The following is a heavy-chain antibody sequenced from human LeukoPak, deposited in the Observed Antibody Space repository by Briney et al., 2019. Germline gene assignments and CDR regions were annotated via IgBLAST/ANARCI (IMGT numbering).Heavy chain of an antibody. CDR1: GGSISSSSYS. D-gene: IGHD3-3*01. J-gene: IGHJ4*02. CDR3: ASQYYDFWSGYPLHFDY. V-gene: IGHV4-39*01. Sequence: SETLSLTCTVSGGSISSSSYSWGWIRQPPGKGLEWIGSIYYSGSTYYNPSLKSRVTISVDTSKNQFSLKLSSVTAADTAVYYCASQYYDFWSGYPLHFDYWGQGTLVTVSS. CDR2: IYYSGST.